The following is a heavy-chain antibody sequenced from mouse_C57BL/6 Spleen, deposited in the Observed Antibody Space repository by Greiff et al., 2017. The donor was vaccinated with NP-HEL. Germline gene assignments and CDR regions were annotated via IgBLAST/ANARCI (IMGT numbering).Heavy chain of an antibody. CDR2: IWSGGST. Sequence: QVQLKESGPGLVQPSQSLSITCTVSGFSLTSYGVHWVRQPPGKGLEWLGVIWSGGSTDYNAAFISRLSISKDNSKSQVFFKMNSLQADDTAIYYCARGMGNYDWYFDVWGTGTTVTVSS. J-gene: IGHJ1*03. CDR1: GFSLTSYG. V-gene: IGHV2-4*01. D-gene: IGHD2-1*01. CDR3: ARGMGNYDWYFDV.